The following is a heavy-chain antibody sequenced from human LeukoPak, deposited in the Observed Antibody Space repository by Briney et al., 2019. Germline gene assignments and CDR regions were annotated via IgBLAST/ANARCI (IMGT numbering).Heavy chain of an antibody. J-gene: IGHJ4*02. D-gene: IGHD6-6*01. V-gene: IGHV3-30*04. CDR1: GFTFSSYA. Sequence: PGGSLRLSCAASGFTFSSYAMHWVRQAPGKGLEWVAVISYDGSNKYYADSVKGRFTISRDNSKNTLYLQMNSLRAEDTAVYYCARSSIAARPDYWGQGTLVTVSS. CDR2: ISYDGSNK. CDR3: ARSSIAARPDY.